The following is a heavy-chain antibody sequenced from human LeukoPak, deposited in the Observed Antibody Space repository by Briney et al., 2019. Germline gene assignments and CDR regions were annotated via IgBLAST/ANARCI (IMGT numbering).Heavy chain of an antibody. CDR3: ATGYSSGWPTPDY. Sequence: EASVKVSCKVSGYTLTELSMHWVRQAPGKGLEWMGGFDPEDGETIYAQKFQGRVTMTEDTSTDTAYMELSSLRSEDTAVYYCATGYSSGWPTPDYWGQGTLVTVSS. CDR2: FDPEDGET. J-gene: IGHJ4*02. CDR1: GYTLTELS. V-gene: IGHV1-24*01. D-gene: IGHD6-19*01.